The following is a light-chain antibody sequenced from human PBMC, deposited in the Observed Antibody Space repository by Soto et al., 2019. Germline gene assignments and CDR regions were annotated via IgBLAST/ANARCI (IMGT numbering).Light chain of an antibody. Sequence: DIQMTQSPSSLSASVGERVTITCRASQGISNDLAWYQQKPGKAPQRLIYAASTLQSGVPSRFSGSGSGTEFTLTISSLHPEDRATYYCLQYNTYPPFTFGQGTKLESK. CDR3: LQYNTYPPFT. CDR2: AAS. CDR1: QGISND. V-gene: IGKV1-17*01. J-gene: IGKJ2*01.